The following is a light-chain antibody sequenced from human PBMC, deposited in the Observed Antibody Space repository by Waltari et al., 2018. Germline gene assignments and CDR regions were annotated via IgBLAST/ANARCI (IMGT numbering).Light chain of an antibody. CDR1: SVSISTTSY. CDR2: KAN. V-gene: IGLV8-61*01. CDR3: ALYMGSGIWV. Sequence: QTVVTQEPSLSVSPGGTVTITCALSSVSISTTSYSAWYQQSPGQPPRTLVYKANSRSSGVPDRFSGSILGNKAALTITGAQADDESDYYCALYMGSGIWVFGGGTKLTVL. J-gene: IGLJ3*02.